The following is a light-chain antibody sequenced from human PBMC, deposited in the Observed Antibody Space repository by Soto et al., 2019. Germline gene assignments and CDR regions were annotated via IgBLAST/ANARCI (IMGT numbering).Light chain of an antibody. CDR1: QSLLHSNGYNY. CDR3: MQALQTPIT. J-gene: IGKJ5*01. CDR2: LGS. V-gene: IGKV2-28*01. Sequence: DIVMTQSPLSLPVTPGEPATISCRSSQSLLHSNGYNYLDWYLQKTGQSPQLLIYLGSNRASGVPDRFSGSGSGTDFTLKISRVEAEDVGVYYCMQALQTPITFGPGTRLEMK.